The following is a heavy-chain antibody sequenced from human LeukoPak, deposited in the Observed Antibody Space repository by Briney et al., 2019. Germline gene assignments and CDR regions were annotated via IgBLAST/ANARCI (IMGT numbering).Heavy chain of an antibody. CDR3: ASGGSGYYYPFDY. V-gene: IGHV4-59*12. Sequence: SETLSLTCTVSGGSISSYYWSWIRQPPGKGLEWIGYIYYSGSTNYNPSLKSRVTISVDTSKNQFSLKLSSVTAADTAVYYCASGGSGYYYPFDYWGQGTLVTVSS. CDR1: GGSISSYY. D-gene: IGHD3-22*01. CDR2: IYYSGST. J-gene: IGHJ4*02.